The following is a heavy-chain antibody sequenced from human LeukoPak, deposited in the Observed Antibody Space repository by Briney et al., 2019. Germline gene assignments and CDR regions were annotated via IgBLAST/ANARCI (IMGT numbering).Heavy chain of an antibody. CDR3: ARGSVDTAMAYYFDY. J-gene: IGHJ4*02. Sequence: EASVKVSCKASGGTFSSYAISWVRQAPGQGLERMGRIIPIFGTANYAQKFQGRVTITTDESTSTAYMELSSLRSEDTAVYYCARGSVDTAMAYYFDYWGQGTLVTVSS. V-gene: IGHV1-69*05. CDR2: IIPIFGTA. CDR1: GGTFSSYA. D-gene: IGHD5-18*01.